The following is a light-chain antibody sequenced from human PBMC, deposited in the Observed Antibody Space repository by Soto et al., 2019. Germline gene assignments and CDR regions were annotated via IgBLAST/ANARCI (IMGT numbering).Light chain of an antibody. Sequence: THTPVILSWSALNRSPLSFMSSQSVSSSSLAWYQQRRGQAPRLLIYGASTTASGIQARFSDSGSGTEFTPTISSLQSEDFAVYYFLHYNDGHRWKFGQGTKVEIK. J-gene: IGKJ1*01. CDR2: GAS. CDR3: LHYNDGHRWK. V-gene: IGKV3-15*01. CDR1: QSVSSSS.